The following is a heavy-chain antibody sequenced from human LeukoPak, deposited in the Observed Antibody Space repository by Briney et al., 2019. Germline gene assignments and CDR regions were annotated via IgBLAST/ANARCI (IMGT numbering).Heavy chain of an antibody. D-gene: IGHD2-2*01. CDR1: GGSINSGDYY. CDR2: ISYSGST. V-gene: IGHV4-30-4*01. J-gene: IGHJ4*02. Sequence: SETLSLTCTVSGGSINSGDYYWTWIRQAPEKGLEWIGYISYSGSTHSNPSLKSRILISVDASQNLFSLTLSSVTAADTAVYYCARDRGGTKDWGQGTLVTVSS. CDR3: ARDRGGTKD.